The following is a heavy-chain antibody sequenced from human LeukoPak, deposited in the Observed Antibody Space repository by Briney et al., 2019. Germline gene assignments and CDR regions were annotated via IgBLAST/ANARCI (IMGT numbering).Heavy chain of an antibody. J-gene: IGHJ6*02. Sequence: SETLSLTCSVSDGSINSYYWNWIRRPPGKGLEWIGYIYYNGNTNYSPSLKSRVTMSLDTSKNQFSLKLRSVTAADTAIYYCARDHSYYFGSQTSTLDVWGQGTAVTVSS. D-gene: IGHD3-10*01. CDR3: ARDHSYYFGSQTSTLDV. CDR1: DGSINSYY. V-gene: IGHV4-59*12. CDR2: IYYNGNT.